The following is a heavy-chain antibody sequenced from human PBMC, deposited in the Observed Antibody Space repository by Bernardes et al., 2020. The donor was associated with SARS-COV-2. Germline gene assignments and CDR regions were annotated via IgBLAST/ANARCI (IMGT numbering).Heavy chain of an antibody. D-gene: IGHD5-18*01. CDR2: VYYSGST. J-gene: IGHJ4*02. V-gene: IGHV4-39*01. CDR3: ARRVGGYTSGYWGPLYYSDY. Sequence: SETLSLTRSVSGGPISNSNFYWGWIRQPPGKGLEWIGSVYYSGSTDKNPSLKRRVSISVDTSKNQFSLRLSSVTAADTAVYYCARRVGGYTSGYWGPLYYSDYWGQGSPVTVSS. CDR1: GGPISNSNFY.